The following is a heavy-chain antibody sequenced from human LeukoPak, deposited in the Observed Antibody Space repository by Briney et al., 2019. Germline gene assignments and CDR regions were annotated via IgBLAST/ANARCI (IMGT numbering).Heavy chain of an antibody. J-gene: IGHJ4*02. Sequence: GGSLRLSCAASGFTFSNAWMSWVRQAPGKGLEWVGRIKSKTDGGTTDYAAPVKGRFTISREDSKNTLNLQMNSLKTGDTAVYYCTPDPVYYCYGGQGSPVTVSS. V-gene: IGHV3-15*01. CDR1: GFTFSNAW. CDR3: TPDPVYYCY. CDR2: IKSKTDGGTT. D-gene: IGHD2-21*01.